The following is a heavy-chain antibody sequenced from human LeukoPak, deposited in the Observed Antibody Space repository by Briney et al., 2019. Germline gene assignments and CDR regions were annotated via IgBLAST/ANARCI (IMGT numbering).Heavy chain of an antibody. D-gene: IGHD1-14*01. CDR2: IDHSGST. V-gene: IGHV4-34*01. J-gene: IGHJ2*01. Sequence: TSETLSLTCAVQGASLRGSYWSWIRQPPGKGLQWIGQIDHSGSTHSIPSLKSRVTISLDTSQSQVSLKVNSVTAADTAVYFCARGGNGWYFDLWDRGTLVTVSS. CDR1: GASLRGSY. CDR3: ARGGNGWYFDL.